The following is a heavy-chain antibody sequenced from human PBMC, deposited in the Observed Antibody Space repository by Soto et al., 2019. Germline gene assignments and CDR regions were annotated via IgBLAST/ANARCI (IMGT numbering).Heavy chain of an antibody. V-gene: IGHV4-31*03. J-gene: IGHJ3*02. CDR1: GVSINSGGYY. Sequence: QVQLQESGPGLVKPSQTLSLTCSVSGVSINSGGYYWSWIRHHPGKGLEWIGYIYYTGHTFYNATLKSRVAMSLDTSQNQFSLKLSSVTAADTAVYYCARGSQLERDARDIWGQGTMVTVSS. CDR2: IYYTGHT. D-gene: IGHD1-1*01. CDR3: ARGSQLERDARDI.